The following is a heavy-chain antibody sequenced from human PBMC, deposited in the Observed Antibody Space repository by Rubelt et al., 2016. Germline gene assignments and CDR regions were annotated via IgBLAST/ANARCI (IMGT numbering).Heavy chain of an antibody. V-gene: IGHV4-34*01. J-gene: IGHJ4*02. CDR1: GGSFSGYY. CDR3: ARGGVNWNYDY. D-gene: IGHD1-7*01. CDR2: INHGGST. Sequence: QVQLKQWGAGLLKPSETLSVTCAVYGGSFSGYYWTWIRQPPGKGLEWIGEINHGGSTNHNPSLKSRVTIAVDTSKNQISLKVSSVTAADTAVYYCARGGVNWNYDYWGQGTLVTVSS.